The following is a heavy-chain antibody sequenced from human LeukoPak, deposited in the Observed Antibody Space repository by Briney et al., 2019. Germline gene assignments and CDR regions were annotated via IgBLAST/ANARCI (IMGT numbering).Heavy chain of an antibody. D-gene: IGHD3-22*01. V-gene: IGHV3-48*03. CDR1: GFTFSSYE. CDR3: ARDAGVYYDNSGYSS. J-gene: IGHJ5*02. Sequence: QPGGSLRLSCAASGFTFSSYEMNWVRQAPGKGLEWISYISSSGSTMYADSVKGRFTISRDNAKNSLYLQMNSLRAEDTAVYYCARDAGVYYDNSGYSSWGQGTLVTVSS. CDR2: ISSSGSTM.